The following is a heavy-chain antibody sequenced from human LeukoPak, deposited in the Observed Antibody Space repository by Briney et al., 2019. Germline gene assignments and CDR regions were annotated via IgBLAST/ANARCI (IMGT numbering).Heavy chain of an antibody. CDR2: ISNSGTT. CDR3: ARDVVVTSSPDAFDI. V-gene: IGHV4-31*03. D-gene: IGHD2-21*02. Sequence: SQTLSLTCTVSGDSVTSGGYFWTWIRQHPGKGLEWIGYISNSGTTSYNPSLKSRVSISVDTSNNQFSLRLSSVTAADTAVYYCARDVVVTSSPDAFDIWGQGTMVTVSS. CDR1: GDSVTSGGYF. J-gene: IGHJ3*02.